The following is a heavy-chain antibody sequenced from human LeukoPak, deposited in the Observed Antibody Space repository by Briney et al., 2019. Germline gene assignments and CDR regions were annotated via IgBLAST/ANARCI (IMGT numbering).Heavy chain of an antibody. Sequence: ASVKVSCKASGYTFTSYYMHWVRQAPGQGLEWMGIINPSGGSTSYAQKFQGRVTMTRDMSTSTVYMELSSVTAADTAVYYCARERIQLWVHDAFDIWGQGTMVTVSS. CDR1: GYTFTSYY. CDR2: INPSGGST. V-gene: IGHV1-46*01. CDR3: ARERIQLWVHDAFDI. D-gene: IGHD5-18*01. J-gene: IGHJ3*02.